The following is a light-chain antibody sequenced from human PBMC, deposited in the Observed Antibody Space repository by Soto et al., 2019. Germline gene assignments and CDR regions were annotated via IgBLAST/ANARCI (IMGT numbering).Light chain of an antibody. Sequence: EVVLTQSPATLSLSPGERATLSCRASQSVSSYLAWYQQRPGQAPRLLIYDASNRADGIPARFIGSGSGTDFTLPISSLEPEDFAVYYCQQRNNWPPFTFGQGTKLEIK. CDR2: DAS. V-gene: IGKV3-11*01. CDR1: QSVSSY. CDR3: QQRNNWPPFT. J-gene: IGKJ2*01.